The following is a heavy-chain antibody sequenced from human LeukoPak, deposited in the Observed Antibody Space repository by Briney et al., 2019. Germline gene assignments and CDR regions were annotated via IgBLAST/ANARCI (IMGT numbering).Heavy chain of an antibody. V-gene: IGHV4-59*01. Sequence: SETLSLTCSVSGGSISSYYWSWIRQPPGKGLEWIGYIYYSGSTNYNPSLKSRVTISVDTSKNQFSLKLSSVTAADTAVYYCARDVGTGGDAFDIWGQGTMVTVSS. CDR3: ARDVGTGGDAFDI. CDR2: IYYSGST. J-gene: IGHJ3*02. CDR1: GGSISSYY. D-gene: IGHD1-1*01.